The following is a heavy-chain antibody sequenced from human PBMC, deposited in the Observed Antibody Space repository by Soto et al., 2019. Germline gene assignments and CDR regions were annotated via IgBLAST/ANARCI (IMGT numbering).Heavy chain of an antibody. CDR3: ARDRNTYYYGSGSYYAP. J-gene: IGHJ4*02. Sequence: EVQLVESGGGLVQPGGSLRLSCAASGFTFSSYWMSWVRQAPGKGLEWVANIKQDGSEKYYVDSVKGRFTISRDNAKNSLYLQMNSLRAEDTDVYYCARDRNTYYYGSGSYYAPWGQGTLVTVSS. D-gene: IGHD3-10*01. CDR1: GFTFSSYW. V-gene: IGHV3-7*05. CDR2: IKQDGSEK.